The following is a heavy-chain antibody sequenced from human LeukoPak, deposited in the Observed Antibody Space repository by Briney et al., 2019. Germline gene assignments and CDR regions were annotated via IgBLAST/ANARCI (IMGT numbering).Heavy chain of an antibody. V-gene: IGHV3-30-3*01. J-gene: IGHJ4*02. Sequence: GGSLRLSCAASGFTFTRFAMHWVRQAPGKGLEWVAVISSRGNNRDYADSVKGRFTVSRDNSKNTLYLQMDRLRAEDTAVYYCARDKNDWLFDYWGQGTLVTVSS. D-gene: IGHD1-1*01. CDR2: ISSRGNNR. CDR3: ARDKNDWLFDY. CDR1: GFTFTRFA.